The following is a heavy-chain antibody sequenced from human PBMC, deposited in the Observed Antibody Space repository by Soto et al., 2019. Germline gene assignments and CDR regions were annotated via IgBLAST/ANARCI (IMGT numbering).Heavy chain of an antibody. V-gene: IGHV1-18*01. Sequence: ASVKVSCKTSGYTFSFYGISWVRQAPGQGLEWMGWISAYNNHTNYAQKVHDRVSMTTDTSTSTAYMELRSLRSDDTAVYYCAFMVRGVYGMDVWGQGTTVTVSS. CDR3: AFMVRGVYGMDV. CDR2: ISAYNNHT. J-gene: IGHJ6*02. CDR1: GYTFSFYG. D-gene: IGHD3-10*01.